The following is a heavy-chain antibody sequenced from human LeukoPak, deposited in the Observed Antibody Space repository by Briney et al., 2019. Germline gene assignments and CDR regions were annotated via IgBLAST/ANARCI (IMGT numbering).Heavy chain of an antibody. CDR2: ISGSGGST. CDR3: ANDRIAVAGTFIY. V-gene: IGHV3-23*01. Sequence: GGSLRLSCAAFGFTFSSYAMSWVRQAPGKGLEWVSAISGSGGSTYYADSVKGRFTISRDNSKNTLYLQMNSLRAEDTAVYYCANDRIAVAGTFIYWGQGTLVTVSS. D-gene: IGHD6-19*01. J-gene: IGHJ4*02. CDR1: GFTFSSYA.